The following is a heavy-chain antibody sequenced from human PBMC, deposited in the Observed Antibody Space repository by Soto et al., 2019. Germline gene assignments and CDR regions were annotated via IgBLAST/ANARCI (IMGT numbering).Heavy chain of an antibody. J-gene: IGHJ4*02. CDR3: AKGNNNYYDSSGYYYAIDY. CDR2: ISGSGGST. D-gene: IGHD3-22*01. CDR1: GFTFSSYA. V-gene: IGHV3-23*01. Sequence: GVLRLSCAASGFTFSSYAMSWVRQAPGKGLEWVSAISGSGGSTYYADSVKGRFTISRDNSKNTLYLQMNSLRAEDTAVYYCAKGNNNYYDSSGYYYAIDYWGQGTLVTVSS.